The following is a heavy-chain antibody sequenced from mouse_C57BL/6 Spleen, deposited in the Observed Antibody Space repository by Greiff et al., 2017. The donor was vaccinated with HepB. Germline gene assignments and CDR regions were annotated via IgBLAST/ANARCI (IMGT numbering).Heavy chain of an antibody. CDR1: GFTFSSYG. J-gene: IGHJ3*01. V-gene: IGHV5-6*01. D-gene: IGHD2-5*01. Sequence: VQLKQSGGDLVKPGGSLKLSCAASGFTFSSYGMSWVRQTPDKRLEWVATISSGGSYTYYPDSVKGRFTISRDNAKNTLYLQMSSLKSEDTAMYYCARQYSNYGFAYWGQGTLVTVSA. CDR2: ISSGGSYT. CDR3: ARQYSNYGFAY.